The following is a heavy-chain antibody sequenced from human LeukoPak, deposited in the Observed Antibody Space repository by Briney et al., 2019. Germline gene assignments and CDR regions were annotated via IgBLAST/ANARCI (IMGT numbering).Heavy chain of an antibody. CDR1: GGTFSSYA. V-gene: IGHV1-69*13. J-gene: IGHJ4*02. Sequence: SVKVSCKASGGTFSSYAISWVRQAPGQGLEWMGGITPIFGTANYAQKFQGRVTITADESTSTAYMELSSLRSEDTAVYYCARGAAMVYPSFDYWGQGTLVAVSS. CDR2: ITPIFGTA. CDR3: ARGAAMVYPSFDY. D-gene: IGHD5-18*01.